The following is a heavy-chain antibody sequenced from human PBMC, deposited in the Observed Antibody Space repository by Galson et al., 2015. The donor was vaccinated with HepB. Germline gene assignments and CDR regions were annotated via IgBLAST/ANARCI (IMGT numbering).Heavy chain of an antibody. D-gene: IGHD2-8*01. Sequence: LRLSCAASGFTFSRYAMTWVRQAPGTGLEWISSITSNGGRTSYTNSVKGRFTISRDNSRNTVVLQLSSLRPEDTAVYYCAKDGIMVSNNPYQLHFWGQGTLVSVSS. J-gene: IGHJ4*02. CDR3: AKDGIMVSNNPYQLHF. V-gene: IGHV3-23*01. CDR2: ITSNGGRT. CDR1: GFTFSRYA.